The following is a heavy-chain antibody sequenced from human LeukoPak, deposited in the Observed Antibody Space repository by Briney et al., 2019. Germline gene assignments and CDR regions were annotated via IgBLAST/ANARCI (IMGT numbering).Heavy chain of an antibody. Sequence: PGGSLRLSCVASGFTFNTYAMNWVRQAPGKGLEWVTYISSSSSTIYYADSVRGRFAISRDNARKSLYLQMNSPRDEDTAVYYCARGAGYNYPYYFDYWGQGTLVTVSS. V-gene: IGHV3-48*02. CDR2: ISSSSSTI. D-gene: IGHD5-24*01. J-gene: IGHJ4*02. CDR3: ARGAGYNYPYYFDY. CDR1: GFTFNTYA.